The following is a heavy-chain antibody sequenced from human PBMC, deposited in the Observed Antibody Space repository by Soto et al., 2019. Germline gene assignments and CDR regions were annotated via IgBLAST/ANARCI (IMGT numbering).Heavy chain of an antibody. D-gene: IGHD4-17*01. Sequence: EVLLVESGGGLVQPGGSLRLSCAASGFTVSNNYMNWVRQAPGKGLEWVSIIYSGGSTYYADSVKGRFTISRANSKNTLYLQMTSLRAEDAAVYYCASLPSDYGGNAFDYWGQGTLVTVSS. V-gene: IGHV3-66*01. CDR2: IYSGGST. CDR3: ASLPSDYGGNAFDY. CDR1: GFTVSNNY. J-gene: IGHJ4*02.